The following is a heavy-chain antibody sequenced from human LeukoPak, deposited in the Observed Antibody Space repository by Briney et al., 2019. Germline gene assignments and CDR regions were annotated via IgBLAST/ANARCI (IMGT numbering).Heavy chain of an antibody. J-gene: IGHJ4*02. D-gene: IGHD3-22*01. V-gene: IGHV4-30-4*07. CDR1: GGSISSGGYS. CDR2: VYYSGST. CDR3: ARDTRLYDSSGYSYFDY. Sequence: PSETLSLTCAVSGGSISSGGYSWSWIRQPPGKGLEWIGYVYYSGSTYYNPSLKSRVTISVDTSKNQFSLKLSSVTAADTAVYYCARDTRLYDSSGYSYFDYWGQGTLVTVSS.